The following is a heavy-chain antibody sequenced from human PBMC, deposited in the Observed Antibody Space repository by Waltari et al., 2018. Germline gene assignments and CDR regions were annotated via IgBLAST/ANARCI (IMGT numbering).Heavy chain of an antibody. J-gene: IGHJ4*02. CDR1: GFTFLVYA. D-gene: IGHD6-13*01. V-gene: IGHV3-23*01. CDR2: ISGPALTT. Sequence: EVQLLESGGGLVQPGGSLRRSCAASGFTFLVYAVTWVRQAPGKGLEWVSSISGPALTTFYADSVKGRFSVSRDNSKYTLYLQINGLRADDTAVYYCAKAGGIAAAEFQFDFWGRGTLVTVSS. CDR3: AKAGGIAAAEFQFDF.